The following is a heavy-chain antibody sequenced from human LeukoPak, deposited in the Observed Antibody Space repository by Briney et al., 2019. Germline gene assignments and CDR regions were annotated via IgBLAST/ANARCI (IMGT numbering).Heavy chain of an antibody. Sequence: GGSLRLSCSASGFTFSTYSMNWVRQAPGKGLEWVSSISSSSRYIYYADSVKGRFTISRDNAKNSLYLQMNSLRAEDTAVYSCARSFFQWNYGSCLDSWGQGTLVTVSS. CDR2: ISSSSRYI. CDR1: GFTFSTYS. V-gene: IGHV3-21*01. D-gene: IGHD1-7*01. CDR3: ARSFFQWNYGSCLDS. J-gene: IGHJ4*02.